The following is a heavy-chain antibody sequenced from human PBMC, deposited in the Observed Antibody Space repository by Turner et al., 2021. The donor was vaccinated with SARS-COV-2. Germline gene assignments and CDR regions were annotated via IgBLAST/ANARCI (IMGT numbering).Heavy chain of an antibody. CDR1: GFTFSSYG. Sequence: VQLVESGGGVVQPGRSLRLFWAASGFTFSSYGMHWVRQAPGKGLEWVAFIWSDESNSNYADSVQGRFTISRDNSKNTLSLQMHSLRAEDTAVYYCARPIPSYSSGWYGCYFDSWGQGTLVTVSS. J-gene: IGHJ4*02. CDR2: IWSDESNS. CDR3: ARPIPSYSSGWYGCYFDS. D-gene: IGHD6-19*01. V-gene: IGHV3-33*01.